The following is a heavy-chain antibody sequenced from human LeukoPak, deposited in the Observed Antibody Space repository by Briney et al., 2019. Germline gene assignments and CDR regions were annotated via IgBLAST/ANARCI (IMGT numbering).Heavy chain of an antibody. D-gene: IGHD3-22*01. CDR3: ARDNRRGYDSSGYDY. Sequence: PSETLSLTCTVSGGSISSYSWSWIRQPPGKGLEWIGYIYHSGTTNFNPSLRSRVAVSIDTSKNQFSLRLSSVTAADTAVYYCARDNRRGYDSSGYDYWGQGTLVTVSS. J-gene: IGHJ4*02. V-gene: IGHV4-59*01. CDR2: IYHSGTT. CDR1: GGSISSYS.